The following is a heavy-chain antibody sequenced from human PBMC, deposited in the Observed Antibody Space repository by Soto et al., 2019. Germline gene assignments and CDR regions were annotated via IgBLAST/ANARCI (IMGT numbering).Heavy chain of an antibody. CDR3: ARDHIVGATNFDD. D-gene: IGHD1-26*01. Sequence: EVQLVESGGGLVQPGGSLRLSCEVSGFTFSSYWMSWVRQAPGKGLEWVANIKQDGSEKHYVDSVKGRFTISRDNAKNSLYLQMNSLRVEDTALYYCARDHIVGATNFDDWGQGTLVTVSS. CDR1: GFTFSSYW. CDR2: IKQDGSEK. J-gene: IGHJ4*02. V-gene: IGHV3-7*03.